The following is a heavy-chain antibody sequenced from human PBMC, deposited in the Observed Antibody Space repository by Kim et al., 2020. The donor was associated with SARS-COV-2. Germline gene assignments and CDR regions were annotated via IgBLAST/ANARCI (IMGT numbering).Heavy chain of an antibody. CDR1: GFNFSYFS. CDR3: ARDETIRLGEFSLTYDYYGMDV. CDR2: ISSSSSNI. D-gene: IGHD3-16*02. V-gene: IGHV3-21*01. Sequence: GGSLRLSCAASGFNFSYFSMNWVRQAPGKGLEWVSSISSSSSNIYYADSVKGRFTISRDNANNALYLQMNSLRAEDTAVYFCARDETIRLGEFSLTYDYYGMDVWGQGTTVTVSS. J-gene: IGHJ6*02.